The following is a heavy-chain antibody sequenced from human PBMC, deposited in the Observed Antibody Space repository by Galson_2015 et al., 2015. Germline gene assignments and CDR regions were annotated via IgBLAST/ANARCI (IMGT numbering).Heavy chain of an antibody. CDR3: ARVPKGTGPADY. Sequence: SVKVSCKASGYTFTSYDINWVRQATGQGLEWMGWMNPNSGNTGYAQKFQGRVTMTRKTSISTAYMELSSLRSEDTAVYYCARVPKGTGPADYRGQGTLVTVSS. J-gene: IGHJ4*02. CDR2: MNPNSGNT. V-gene: IGHV1-8*01. D-gene: IGHD1-1*01. CDR1: GYTFTSYD.